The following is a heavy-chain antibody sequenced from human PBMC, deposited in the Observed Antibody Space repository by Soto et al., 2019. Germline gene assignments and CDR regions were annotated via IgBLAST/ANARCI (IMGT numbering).Heavy chain of an antibody. CDR2: INHSGST. Sequence: SETLSLTCAVYGGSFSGYYWSWIRQPPGKGLEWIGEINHSGSTNYNPSLKSRVTISVDTSKNQFSLKLSSVTAADTAVYYCARGSDYARVFDYWGQGTLVTVSS. CDR1: GGSFSGYY. V-gene: IGHV4-34*01. J-gene: IGHJ4*02. D-gene: IGHD4-17*01. CDR3: ARGSDYARVFDY.